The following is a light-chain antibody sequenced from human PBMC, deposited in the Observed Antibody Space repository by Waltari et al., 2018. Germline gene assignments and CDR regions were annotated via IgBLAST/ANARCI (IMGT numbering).Light chain of an antibody. V-gene: IGLV2-14*03. Sequence: QSVLTQHASVSGSPGQSISISFSGTSNDVDSPNSVAWYQQHPGKPPKLMIYDVNNRPSGVSNRFSGSKSVNTASLTISGLQAEDEANYHCSSYTGSNTLIFGGGTKLTVL. CDR2: DVN. CDR3: SSYTGSNTLI. CDR1: SNDVDSPNS. J-gene: IGLJ2*01.